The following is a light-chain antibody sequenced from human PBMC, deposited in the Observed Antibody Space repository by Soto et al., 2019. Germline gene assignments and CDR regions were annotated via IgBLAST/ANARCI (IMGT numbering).Light chain of an antibody. CDR2: GST. V-gene: IGLV1-40*01. CDR1: SSNIGAGYD. J-gene: IGLJ1*01. CDR3: QSYDSSLGGNYV. Sequence: QSVLSQPPSVSGAPGQRVTISCTGSSSNIGAGYDAHWFQQVPGTAPKPLIYGSTNRPSGVPDRFSGSKSGTSASLAITGLQAEDEADYYCQSYDSSLGGNYVFGTGTRSPS.